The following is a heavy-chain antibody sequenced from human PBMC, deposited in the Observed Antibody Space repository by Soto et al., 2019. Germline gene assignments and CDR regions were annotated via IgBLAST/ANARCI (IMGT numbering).Heavy chain of an antibody. CDR1: GSTFTAYA. CDR3: ARGRGRGRAAYFDF. V-gene: IGHV1-8*01. CDR2: MSPRTGDT. J-gene: IGHJ4*02. Sequence: QLQLVQSGAELRKTGASVKVSCKASGSTFTAYAFNWVRQATGQGLEWMGWMSPRTGDTGFAQKFQGRVNLTRNTTSGTAYMELTSLNSEDTAVYFCARGRGRGRAAYFDFWGQGTLVTVSS. D-gene: IGHD2-15*01.